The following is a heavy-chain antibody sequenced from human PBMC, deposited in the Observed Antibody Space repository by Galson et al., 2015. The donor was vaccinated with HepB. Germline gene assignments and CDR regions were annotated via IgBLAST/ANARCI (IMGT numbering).Heavy chain of an antibody. D-gene: IGHD3-22*01. CDR1: GFTFRSYW. CDR2: IKQDGSEK. J-gene: IGHJ6*02. V-gene: IGHV3-7*05. CDR3: ASNYYYDSSGYYQMIYYYYYYGMDV. Sequence: SLRLSCAASGFTFRSYWMSWVRQAPGKGLEWVANIKQDGSEKYYVDSEKGRFTSSRDNAKNSLYLQMNSLRAEDTAVYYCASNYYYDSSGYYQMIYYYYYYGMDVWGQGTTVTVSS.